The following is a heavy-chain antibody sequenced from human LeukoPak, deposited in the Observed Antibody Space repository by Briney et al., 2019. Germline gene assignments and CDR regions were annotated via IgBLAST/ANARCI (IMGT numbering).Heavy chain of an antibody. D-gene: IGHD6-19*01. CDR1: EFTFSSYW. Sequence: GESLRLSCAASEFTFSSYWMHWVRQAPGKGLVWVSRINSDGSSTTYADSVRGRFTISRDNAKNTLYLQMNSLRAEDTAVYYCARDVAGYFDYWGQGTLVTVSS. V-gene: IGHV3-74*01. CDR2: INSDGSST. J-gene: IGHJ4*02. CDR3: ARDVAGYFDY.